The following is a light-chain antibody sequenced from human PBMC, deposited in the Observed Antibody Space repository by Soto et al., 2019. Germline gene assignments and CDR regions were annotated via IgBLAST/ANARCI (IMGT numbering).Light chain of an antibody. CDR1: QGISSY. Sequence: AIRMTQSPSSFSASTGDRVTITCRASQGISSYLAWYQQKPGKAPKLLIYAASTLPSGVPSRFSGSGSGTDCTLNISCLQSEDFATYYCPQYYSYPVTFGQGTKMEIK. V-gene: IGKV1-8*01. J-gene: IGKJ2*01. CDR2: AAS. CDR3: PQYYSYPVT.